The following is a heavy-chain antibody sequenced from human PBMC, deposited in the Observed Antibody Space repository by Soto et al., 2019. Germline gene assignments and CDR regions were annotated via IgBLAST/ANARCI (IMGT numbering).Heavy chain of an antibody. D-gene: IGHD6-13*01. V-gene: IGHV1-8*01. CDR3: ARAEYSSTWYGWFDP. CDR2: MNPSSGNT. J-gene: IGHJ5*02. Sequence: QVQLVQSGAEVKKPGASVKISCKASGYTFTSYDINWVRQATGQGPEWMGWMNPSSGNTDYAQKFQGRVTMTRNTSIGTDYMELSSLRSEDTAIYYCARAEYSSTWYGWFDPWGQGTLVTVSS. CDR1: GYTFTSYD.